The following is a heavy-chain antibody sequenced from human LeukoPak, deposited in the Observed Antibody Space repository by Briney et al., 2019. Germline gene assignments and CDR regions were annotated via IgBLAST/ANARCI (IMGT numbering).Heavy chain of an antibody. D-gene: IGHD2-2*01. CDR1: GGTFSSYA. Sequence: ASVKVSCKASGGTFSSYAIGWVRQAPGQGLEWMGRIIPILGIANYAQKFQGRVTITADKSTSTAYMELSSLRSEDTAVYYCARDIGCSSTSCYGYNWFDPWGQGTLVTVSS. CDR2: IIPILGIA. CDR3: ARDIGCSSTSCYGYNWFDP. J-gene: IGHJ5*02. V-gene: IGHV1-69*04.